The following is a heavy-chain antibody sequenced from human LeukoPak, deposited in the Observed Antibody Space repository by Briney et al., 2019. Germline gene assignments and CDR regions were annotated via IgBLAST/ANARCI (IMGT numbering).Heavy chain of an antibody. Sequence: SETLSLTCTVSGGSISSRTYYWGWIRQPPGRGLEWIGDISRSESTTYNPSLKSRVTISVDKSKNQFSLKLSAVTAADTAVYYCANERWDNWGQGILVTVSS. V-gene: IGHV4-39*07. CDR2: ISRSEST. CDR3: ANERWDN. D-gene: IGHD4-23*01. CDR1: GGSISSRTYY. J-gene: IGHJ4*02.